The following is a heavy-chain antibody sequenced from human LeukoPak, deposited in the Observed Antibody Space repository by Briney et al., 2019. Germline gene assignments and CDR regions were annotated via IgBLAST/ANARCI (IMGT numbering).Heavy chain of an antibody. CDR2: ISYDGSNK. V-gene: IGHV3-30*18. CDR1: GFTFSSYG. Sequence: GGSLRLSCAASGFTFSSYGMHWVRQAPGKGLEWVAVISYDGSNKYYADSVKGRFTISRDNSKNTLYLQMNSLRAEDTAVYYCAELGITMIGGVWGKGTRSPSPQ. D-gene: IGHD3-10*02. CDR3: AELGITMIGGV. J-gene: IGHJ6*04.